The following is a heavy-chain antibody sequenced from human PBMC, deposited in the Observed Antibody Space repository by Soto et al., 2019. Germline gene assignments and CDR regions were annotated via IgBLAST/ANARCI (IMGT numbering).Heavy chain of an antibody. V-gene: IGHV3-7*04. D-gene: IGHD3-22*01. J-gene: IGHJ6*02. CDR2: IKQEGTET. CDR1: GFTFDDYW. CDR3: ARGDYYDNSGYYYTYNYYGLDV. Sequence: PGGSLRLSCEASGFTFDDYWMNWVRQAPGKGLEWVGNIKQEGTETYYGDSVKGRFTISRDNAKNSEYLQMSSLRAEDTAVYFCARGDYYDNSGYYYTYNYYGLDVWGQGTAVTVSS.